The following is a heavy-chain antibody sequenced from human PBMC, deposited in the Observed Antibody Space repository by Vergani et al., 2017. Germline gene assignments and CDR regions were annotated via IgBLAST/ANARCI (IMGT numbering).Heavy chain of an antibody. CDR3: ARARSGYLHHFDY. V-gene: IGHV4-4*03. J-gene: IGHJ4*02. CDR1: GDSISSNNC. D-gene: IGHD3-22*01. CDR2: ICHTEDT. Sequence: QVQLQESGPGLVKPPGTLSLTCAVSGDSISSNNCWTWVRQPPGKGLEWIGEICHTEDTKYSPSLKSRVTVSVDESRNLFSLRLNSVTAADTAVYYCARARSGYLHHFDYWGQGTLVTVSS.